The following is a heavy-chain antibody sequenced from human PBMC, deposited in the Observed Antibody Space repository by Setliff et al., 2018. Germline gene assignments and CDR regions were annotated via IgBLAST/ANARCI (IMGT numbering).Heavy chain of an antibody. V-gene: IGHV4-61*09. CDR1: GGSISSGSYY. D-gene: IGHD3-3*01. Sequence: SETLSLTCTVSGGSISSGSYYWSWIRQPAGKGLEWIGHIYTSGSTNYNPSLKSRVTISVDTSKNQFSLKLSSVTAADTAVYYCAREQSNYDFWSGYYGSYYYYIDVWGKGTTVTVSS. CDR2: IYTSGST. CDR3: AREQSNYDFWSGYYGSYYYYIDV. J-gene: IGHJ6*03.